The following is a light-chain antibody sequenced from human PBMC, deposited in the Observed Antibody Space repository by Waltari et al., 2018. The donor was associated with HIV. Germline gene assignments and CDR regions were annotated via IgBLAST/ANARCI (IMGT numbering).Light chain of an antibody. Sequence: QSVLTQPPSASGTPGQRVTIPCSGRSPKIDNNTVNWDQQRPGTAPKLLIYNNTQRPSGVPDRFSGSESGTSASLAISGLQSEDEADYFCAAWDDRLSVVFGGGTKLTVL. V-gene: IGLV1-44*01. J-gene: IGLJ3*02. CDR2: NNT. CDR1: SPKIDNNT. CDR3: AAWDDRLSVV.